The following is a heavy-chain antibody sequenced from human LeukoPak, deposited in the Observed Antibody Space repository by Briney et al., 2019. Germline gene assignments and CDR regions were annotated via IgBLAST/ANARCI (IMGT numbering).Heavy chain of an antibody. CDR2: ISYDGSNE. CDR1: GFTFSSYA. Sequence: GGSLRLSCAASGFTFSSYAMHWVRQAPGKGLEWVALISYDGSNEYYADSVRGRFTISRDNSKFTLYMQMNSPRAEDTAVYYCARVRAGYCTSTSCYTGMDVWGQGTTVTVSS. D-gene: IGHD2-2*01. CDR3: ARVRAGYCTSTSCYTGMDV. V-gene: IGHV3-30*04. J-gene: IGHJ6*02.